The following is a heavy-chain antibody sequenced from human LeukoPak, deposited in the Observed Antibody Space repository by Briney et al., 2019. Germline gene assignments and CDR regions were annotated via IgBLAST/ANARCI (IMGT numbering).Heavy chain of an antibody. Sequence: SETLSLTCSVSGVSISYYYWTWIRQPARKGLEWIGRIYTTGSTNYNPSLKSRVTMSVDTSKNQFSLKLSSVAAADTAVYYCARQLAAAGTAGFDYWGQGTLVTVSS. J-gene: IGHJ4*02. CDR1: GVSISYYY. V-gene: IGHV4-4*07. D-gene: IGHD6-13*01. CDR2: IYTTGST. CDR3: ARQLAAAGTAGFDY.